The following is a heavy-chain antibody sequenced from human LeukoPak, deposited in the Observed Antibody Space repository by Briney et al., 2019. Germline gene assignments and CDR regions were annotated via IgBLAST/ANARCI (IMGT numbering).Heavy chain of an antibody. CDR1: GYSFTXXX. V-gene: IGHV5-51*01. CDR3: ARGTSIRLGELSS. CDR2: IYPGXSDT. Sequence: GESLKISCXGSGYSFTXXXXXXXXXMPGKGXXXXXIIYPGXSDTRYSPSFQGQVXISAXXSINTAYLQWSSLKASDTAMYYCARGTSIRLGELSSWGQGTLVTVSS. D-gene: IGHD3-16*02. J-gene: IGHJ5*02.